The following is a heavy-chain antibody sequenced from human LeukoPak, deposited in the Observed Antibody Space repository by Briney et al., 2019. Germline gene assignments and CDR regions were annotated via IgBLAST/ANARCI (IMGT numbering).Heavy chain of an antibody. CDR1: GFTFSNAW. CDR3: TTDYDILTEPDYYYYGMDV. D-gene: IGHD3-9*01. Sequence: GGSLRLSCAASGFTFSNAWMSWVRQAPGKGLEWVGRIKSKTDGGTTDHAAPVKGRFTISRDDSKNTLYLQMNSLKAEDTAVYYCTTDYDILTEPDYYYYGMDVWGQGTTVTVSS. J-gene: IGHJ6*02. CDR2: IKSKTDGGTT. V-gene: IGHV3-15*01.